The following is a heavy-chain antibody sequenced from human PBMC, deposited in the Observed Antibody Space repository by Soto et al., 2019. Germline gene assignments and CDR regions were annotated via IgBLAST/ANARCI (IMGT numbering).Heavy chain of an antibody. V-gene: IGHV1-24*01. D-gene: IGHD3-3*01. Sequence: QVQLVQSGAEVKKPGASVKVSCKVSGYTLTELSMHWVRQARGKGLEWMGGFDPEDGETIYAQKCQDRVHMTEGTSTDTAYMELSSLRSEDTAVYYCTTRRRYDFCSGPTRIDYWGQGTLVTVSS. CDR3: TTRRRYDFCSGPTRIDY. CDR1: GYTLTELS. CDR2: FDPEDGET. J-gene: IGHJ4*02.